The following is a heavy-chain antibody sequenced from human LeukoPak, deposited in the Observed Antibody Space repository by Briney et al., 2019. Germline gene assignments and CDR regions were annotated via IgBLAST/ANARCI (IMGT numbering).Heavy chain of an antibody. V-gene: IGHV4-4*02. CDR1: GGSISSSNC. Sequence: NPSETLSLTCAVSGGSISSSNCWSWVRQPPGKGLEWIGEIYHSGSTNYNPSLKSRVTISVDTSKNHFSLKLSSVTAADTAVYYCAGSRAGGLPSTDYWGQGTLVTVSS. CDR2: IYHSGST. CDR3: AGSRAGGLPSTDY. D-gene: IGHD3-16*01. J-gene: IGHJ4*02.